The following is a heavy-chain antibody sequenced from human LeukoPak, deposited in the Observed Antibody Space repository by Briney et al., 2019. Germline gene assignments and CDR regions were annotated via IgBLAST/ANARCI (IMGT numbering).Heavy chain of an antibody. CDR2: IYTSGST. Sequence: SETLSLTCTVSGGSISSGSYYWRWIRQPAGKGLEWIGRIYTSGSTNYNPSLNSRITMSLDTSKNQFSLKLSSVTAADTAVYFCARSLVGAKFWFDPWGQGTLVTVSS. CDR3: ARSLVGAKFWFDP. J-gene: IGHJ5*02. CDR1: GGSISSGSYY. V-gene: IGHV4-61*02. D-gene: IGHD1-26*01.